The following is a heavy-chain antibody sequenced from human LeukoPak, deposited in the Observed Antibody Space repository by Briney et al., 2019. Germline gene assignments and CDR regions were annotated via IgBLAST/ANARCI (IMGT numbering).Heavy chain of an antibody. Sequence: SETLSLTCTVSGGSISSYYWSWIRQPPGKGLEWIGYIYYSGCTNYNPSLKSRVTISVDTSKNQFSLKLSSVTAADTAVYYCARHPLVRGDPDAFDIWGQGAMVTVSS. CDR3: ARHPLVRGDPDAFDI. V-gene: IGHV4-59*08. CDR1: GGSISSYY. J-gene: IGHJ3*02. CDR2: IYYSGCT. D-gene: IGHD3-10*01.